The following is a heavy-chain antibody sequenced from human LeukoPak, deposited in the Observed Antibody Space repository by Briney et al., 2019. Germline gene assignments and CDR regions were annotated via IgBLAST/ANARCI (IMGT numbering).Heavy chain of an antibody. CDR1: GFTFSSYE. CDR3: ARRRLRSFYYFDY. D-gene: IGHD3-3*01. V-gene: IGHV4-34*01. J-gene: IGHJ4*02. CDR2: INHSGST. Sequence: LRLSCAASGFTFSSYEMNWVRQAPGKGLEWIGEINHSGSTNYNPSLKSRVTISVDTSKNQFSLKLSSVTAADTAVYYCARRRLRSFYYFDYWGQGTLVTVSS.